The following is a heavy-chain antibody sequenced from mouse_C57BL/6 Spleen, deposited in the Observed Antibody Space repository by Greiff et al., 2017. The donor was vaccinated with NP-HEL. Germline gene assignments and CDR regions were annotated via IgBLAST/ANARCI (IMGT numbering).Heavy chain of an antibody. CDR3: ARGGLGEAY. J-gene: IGHJ3*01. CDR1: GYTFTSYW. CDR2: IYPSDSET. Sequence: QGQLQQPGAELVRPGSSVKLSRKASGYTFTSYWVDWVKQRPGKGREWIGNIYPSDSETHYKQKFKDKATLTVDKSSSTAYMQLSSLTSEDSAVYYCARGGLGEAYWGQGTLVTVSA. V-gene: IGHV1-61*01. D-gene: IGHD3-3*01.